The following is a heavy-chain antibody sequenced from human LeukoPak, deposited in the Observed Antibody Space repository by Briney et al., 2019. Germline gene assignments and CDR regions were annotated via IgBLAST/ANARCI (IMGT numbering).Heavy chain of an antibody. CDR1: GGSFSGYY. D-gene: IGHD3-10*01. CDR2: INHSGST. J-gene: IGHJ5*02. Sequence: KSSETLSLTCAVYGGSFSGYYWSWIRQPPGKGLEWIGEINHSGSTNYNPSLKSRVTISVDTSKNQFSLKLSSVTAADTAVYYCARRKGITMVRGNWFDPWGQGTLVTVSS. V-gene: IGHV4-34*01. CDR3: ARRKGITMVRGNWFDP.